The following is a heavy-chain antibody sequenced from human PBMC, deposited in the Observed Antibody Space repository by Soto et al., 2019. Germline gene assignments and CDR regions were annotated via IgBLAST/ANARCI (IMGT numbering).Heavy chain of an antibody. J-gene: IGHJ3*02. CDR1: GFTFSSYS. V-gene: IGHV3-21*01. D-gene: IGHD2-2*01. CDR3: ARDLAMWCSSTSCYAFDI. CDR2: ISSSSSYI. Sequence: GGSLRLSCAASGFTFSSYSMNWVRQAPGKGLEWVSSISSSSSYIYHADSVKGRFTISRDNAKNSLYLQMNSLRAEDTAVYYCARDLAMWCSSTSCYAFDIWGQGTMVTVSS.